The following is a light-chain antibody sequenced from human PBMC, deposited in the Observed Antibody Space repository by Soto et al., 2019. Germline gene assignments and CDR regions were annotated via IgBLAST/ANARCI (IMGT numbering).Light chain of an antibody. CDR1: SSDVGGYNY. Sequence: QSALTQPASVSGSPGQSITISCTGTSSDVGGYNYVSWYQQHPGKAPKLMIYEVNNRPSEVSNRFSGSKSGNTAPLTISGLQPEDEADYYCNSYTSRYTFVLGTGTKVTVL. V-gene: IGLV2-14*01. CDR2: EVN. J-gene: IGLJ1*01. CDR3: NSYTSRYTFV.